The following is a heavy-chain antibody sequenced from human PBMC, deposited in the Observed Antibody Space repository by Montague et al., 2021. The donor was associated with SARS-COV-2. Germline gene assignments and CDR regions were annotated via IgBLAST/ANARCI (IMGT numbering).Heavy chain of an antibody. Sequence: SETLSLTCAVYDGSFSDYSWTWIRQPPGKGLEWIGEINLRGSTNYNPSLKSRVTISVDTSKNQFSLKMTSVTAADTAVYYCARGRQHGNMVVVVVTGGVYYFDFWGQGTLVAVSS. CDR1: DGSFSDYS. D-gene: IGHD3-22*01. V-gene: IGHV4-34*01. J-gene: IGHJ4*02. CDR3: ARGRQHGNMVVVVVTGGVYYFDF. CDR2: INLRGST.